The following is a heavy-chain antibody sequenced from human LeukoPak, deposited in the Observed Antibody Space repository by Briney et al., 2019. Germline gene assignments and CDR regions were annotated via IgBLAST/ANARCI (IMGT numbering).Heavy chain of an antibody. CDR3: ARDYSSSSGKHAFDI. CDR1: GFTLSSYS. CDR2: ISSSSSTI. J-gene: IGHJ3*02. D-gene: IGHD6-13*01. Sequence: PGGSLRLSCAASGFTLSSYSMNWVRQAPGKGLEWISYISSSSSTIWYADPVKGRFTISRDNAKNSLFLQMNSLRAEDTALYYCARDYSSSSGKHAFDIWGQGTMVTVSS. V-gene: IGHV3-48*01.